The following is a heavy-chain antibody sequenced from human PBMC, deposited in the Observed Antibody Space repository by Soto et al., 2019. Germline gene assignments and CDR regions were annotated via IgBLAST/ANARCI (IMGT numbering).Heavy chain of an antibody. CDR3: AKLGGIGSDYSNYYFDY. D-gene: IGHD4-4*01. J-gene: IGHJ4*02. V-gene: IGHV3-30*18. CDR1: GFTFSSYG. Sequence: GGSLRLSCAASGFTFSSYGMHWVRQAPGKGLEWVAVISYDGSNKYYADSVKCRFTISRDNSKNTLYLQMNSLRAEDTAVYYCAKLGGIGSDYSNYYFDYWGQGTLVTVSS. CDR2: ISYDGSNK.